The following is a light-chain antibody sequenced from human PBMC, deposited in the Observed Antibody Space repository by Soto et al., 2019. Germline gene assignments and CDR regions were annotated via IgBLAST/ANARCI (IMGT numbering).Light chain of an antibody. CDR3: SSYTSNSTPGV. V-gene: IGLV2-14*01. Sequence: QSVLTQSASVSGSPGQSITISCTGTSSDVGGYNYVSWYQQHPGKAPKLMIYDVSNRPSGVSNRFSGSKSGNTASLTISGLHAEDEADYYCSSYTSNSTPGVFGGGTKLTVL. CDR2: DVS. J-gene: IGLJ2*01. CDR1: SSDVGGYNY.